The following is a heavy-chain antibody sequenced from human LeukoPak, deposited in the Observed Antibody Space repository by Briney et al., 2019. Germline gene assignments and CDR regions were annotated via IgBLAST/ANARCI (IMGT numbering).Heavy chain of an antibody. CDR1: GYSISSGHY. Sequence: SETLSLTCAVSGYSISSGHYWGWIRQPPGKGLEWIGSIYHSGSTYYSPSLKSRVTISVDTSKNQFSLKLSSVTAADTAVYYCARVYYYDSSGYHYWGQGTLVRVSS. CDR2: IYHSGST. D-gene: IGHD3-22*01. J-gene: IGHJ4*02. V-gene: IGHV4-38-2*01. CDR3: ARVYYYDSSGYHY.